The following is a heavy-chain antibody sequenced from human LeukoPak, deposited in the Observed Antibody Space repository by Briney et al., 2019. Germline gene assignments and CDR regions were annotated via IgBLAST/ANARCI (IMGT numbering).Heavy chain of an antibody. CDR3: AREVRYFYSSGYPYYFDY. V-gene: IGHV4-34*01. Sequence: SETLSLTCAVYGGSFSGYYWSWIRQPPGKGLEWIGEINHCGSTNYNPSLKSRVTISVDTSKNQFSLKLSSVTAADTAVYYCAREVRYFYSSGYPYYFDYWGQGTLVTVSS. D-gene: IGHD3-22*01. CDR2: INHCGST. CDR1: GGSFSGYY. J-gene: IGHJ4*02.